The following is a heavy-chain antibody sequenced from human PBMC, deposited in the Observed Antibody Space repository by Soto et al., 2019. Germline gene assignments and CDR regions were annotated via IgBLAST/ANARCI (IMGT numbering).Heavy chain of an antibody. J-gene: IGHJ1*01. V-gene: IGHV3-23*01. D-gene: IGHD1-26*01. CDR3: TKEIVSEGGGIEF. Sequence: NWVRLAPGQGLEWVSTITGSGGHKLHPEYADSVKGRFTISRDNSKDTLYLQMDSLSAEDTAVYYCTKEIVSEGGGIEFWGQVT. CDR2: ITGSGGHKLHP.